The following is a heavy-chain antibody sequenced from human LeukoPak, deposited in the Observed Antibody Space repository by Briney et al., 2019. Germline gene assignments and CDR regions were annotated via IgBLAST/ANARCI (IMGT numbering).Heavy chain of an antibody. V-gene: IGHV3-21*01. CDR2: ISVRSNYR. Sequence: PGGSLTLSCAASGYTFSDSSVNWVRQAPGKGLEWVSSISVRSNYRYYADSVRGRFTISRDDARDSLFLQMNSLRAEDTAVYFCVRLRRSNDRSGYYYYYDYWGQGTLVTVSS. CDR3: VRLRRSNDRSGYYYYYDY. CDR1: GYTFSDSS. J-gene: IGHJ4*02. D-gene: IGHD3-22*01.